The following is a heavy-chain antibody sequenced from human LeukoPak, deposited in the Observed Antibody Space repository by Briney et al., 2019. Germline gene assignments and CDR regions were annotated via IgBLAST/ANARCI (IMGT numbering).Heavy chain of an antibody. CDR3: ARDKLWFGESNDAFDI. V-gene: IGHV3-48*01. J-gene: IGHJ3*02. D-gene: IGHD3-10*01. CDR1: GFTFSSYS. CDR2: ISSSSSTI. Sequence: GGSLXXSCAASGFTFSSYSMNWVRQAPGKGLEWVSYISSSSSTIYYADSVKGRFTISRDNAKNSLYLQMNSLRAEDTAVYYCARDKLWFGESNDAFDIWGQGTMVTVSS.